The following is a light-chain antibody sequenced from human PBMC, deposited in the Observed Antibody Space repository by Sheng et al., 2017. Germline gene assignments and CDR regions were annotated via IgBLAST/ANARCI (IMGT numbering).Light chain of an antibody. CDR1: HSVSSN. J-gene: IGKJ2*03. Sequence: EIVLTQSPAILSLSPGERATLSCRASHSVSSNLAWYQQKPGQAPRLLIYGASNRGAGIPARFSGSGSGTDFTLTISSLEPEDSATYYCQQASSFPYSFGQGTKLEIK. CDR2: GAS. CDR3: QQASSFPYS. V-gene: IGKV3-11*01.